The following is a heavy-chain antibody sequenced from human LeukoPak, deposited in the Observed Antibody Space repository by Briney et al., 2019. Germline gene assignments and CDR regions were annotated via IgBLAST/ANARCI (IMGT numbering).Heavy chain of an antibody. V-gene: IGHV3-30-3*01. Sequence: GGSLRLSCAASGFTFSSHAMHWVRQAPGKGLEWVAIISYDGSNKYYADSVKGRFIISRDNSKNTLYLQMNSLRAKDTALYYCARGRGTQLWLLVDYWGQGTLVTVSS. CDR2: ISYDGSNK. J-gene: IGHJ4*02. D-gene: IGHD5-18*01. CDR3: ARGRGTQLWLLVDY. CDR1: GFTFSSHA.